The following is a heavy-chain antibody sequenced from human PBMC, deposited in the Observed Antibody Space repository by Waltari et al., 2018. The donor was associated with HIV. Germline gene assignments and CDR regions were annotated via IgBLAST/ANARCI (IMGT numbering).Heavy chain of an antibody. CDR1: GYIFPGDY. J-gene: IGHJ4*02. D-gene: IGHD2-21*01. Sequence: QVQLVQSGAEVKRPGASVKVSCKASGYIFPGDYMHWIRQAAGQGLEWMGWINPNSGGTKSAQKFQGRVTMTRDTSNSTAYMQINGLTSDDTAVYYCARVVRGSPFDYWGQGTLVTVSS. CDR2: INPNSGGT. CDR3: ARVVRGSPFDY. V-gene: IGHV1-2*02.